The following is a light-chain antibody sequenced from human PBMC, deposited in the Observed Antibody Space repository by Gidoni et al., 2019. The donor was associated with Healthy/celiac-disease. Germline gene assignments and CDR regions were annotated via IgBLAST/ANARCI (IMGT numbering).Light chain of an antibody. CDR2: GAS. Sequence: EIVMTQSPATLSVSPGERATLSCRASQSVSSNLAWYQQKPGQAPRLLIYGASTRATGTPARFSGSGSGTEFTLTISSLQSEDFAVYYCQQYNNWPPVTFGPGTKVDIK. V-gene: IGKV3-15*01. CDR3: QQYNNWPPVT. CDR1: QSVSSN. J-gene: IGKJ3*01.